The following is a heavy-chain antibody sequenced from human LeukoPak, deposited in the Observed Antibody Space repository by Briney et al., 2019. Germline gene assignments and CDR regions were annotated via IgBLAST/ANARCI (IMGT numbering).Heavy chain of an antibody. V-gene: IGHV3-21*01. J-gene: IGHJ3*02. CDR1: GFTFSSYS. Sequence: GGSLRLSCAASGFTFSSYSMNWVRQAPGKGLEWVSSISSSSSYIYYADSVKGRFTISRDNAKNSLYLQMNSLRAEGTAVYYCARDRPLGPLDAFDIWGQGTMVTVSS. CDR3: ARDRPLGPLDAFDI. D-gene: IGHD3-16*01. CDR2: ISSSSSYI.